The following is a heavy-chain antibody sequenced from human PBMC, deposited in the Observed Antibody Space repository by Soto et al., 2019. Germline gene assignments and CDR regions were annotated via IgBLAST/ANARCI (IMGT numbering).Heavy chain of an antibody. CDR2: ISYDGSNK. CDR3: AREPGIAVAGTWDVFDY. Sequence: QVQLVESGGGVVQPGRSLRLSCAASGFTFSNYALHWVRQAPGKGLEWVAVISYDGSNKYYADSVKGRFTISRDNSKNTLYLQMNSLRAEDTAVYYCAREPGIAVAGTWDVFDYWGQGTLVTVSS. V-gene: IGHV3-30-3*01. J-gene: IGHJ4*02. D-gene: IGHD6-19*01. CDR1: GFTFSNYA.